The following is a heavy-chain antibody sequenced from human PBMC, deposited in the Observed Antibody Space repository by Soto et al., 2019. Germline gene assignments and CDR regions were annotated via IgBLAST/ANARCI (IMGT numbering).Heavy chain of an antibody. CDR1: GFTFSSYS. CDR2: ISSSSSYI. D-gene: IGHD6-25*01. J-gene: IGHJ4*02. V-gene: IGHV3-21*01. Sequence: GGSLRLSCTAFGFTFSSYSMNWVRQAPGKGLEWVSSISSSSSYIYYADSVKGRFTISRDNAKNSLYLQMNSLRAEDTAVYYCASGSPVDYWGQGPWSPSPQ. CDR3: ASGSPVDY.